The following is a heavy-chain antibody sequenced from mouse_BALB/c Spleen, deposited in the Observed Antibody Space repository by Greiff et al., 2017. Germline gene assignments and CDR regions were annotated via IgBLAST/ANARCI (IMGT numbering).Heavy chain of an antibody. CDR3: ARFLARYFDV. J-gene: IGHJ1*01. CDR1: GFTFSSYG. V-gene: IGHV5-6-3*01. Sequence: EVHLVESGGGLVQPGGSLKLSCAASGFTFSSYGMSWVRQTPDKRLELVATINSNGGSTYYPDSVKGRFTISRDNAKNTLYLQMSSLKSEDTAMYYCARFLARYFDVWGAGTTVTVSS. CDR2: INSNGGST.